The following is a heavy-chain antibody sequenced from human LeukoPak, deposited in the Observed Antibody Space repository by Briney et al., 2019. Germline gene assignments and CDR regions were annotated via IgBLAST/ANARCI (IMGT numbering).Heavy chain of an antibody. V-gene: IGHV3-7*01. CDR1: GFTFSSYW. J-gene: IGHJ3*02. CDR3: ARGPTKGNAFDI. Sequence: GSLRLSCGASGFTFSSYWMSWVRQAPGKGLEWVANIRQDGSEKYYVDSVKGRFTISRDNAKNSLYLQMNSLRAEDTAVYYCARGPTKGNAFDIWGQGTMVTVSS. D-gene: IGHD2-8*01. CDR2: IRQDGSEK.